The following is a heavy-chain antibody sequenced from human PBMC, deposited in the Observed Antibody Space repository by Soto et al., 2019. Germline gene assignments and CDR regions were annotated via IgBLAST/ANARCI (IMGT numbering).Heavy chain of an antibody. Sequence: QVQLVQSGAEVKKPGSSVKVSCKASGGTFSSYAISWVRQAPGQGLEWMGGIIPIFGTANYAQKFHGRVTITADESTSTAYMELSSLRSEDTAVYYCASTDEGYCSGGSCYRLDYWGQGTLVTVSS. V-gene: IGHV1-69*01. D-gene: IGHD2-15*01. J-gene: IGHJ4*02. CDR1: GGTFSSYA. CDR2: IIPIFGTA. CDR3: ASTDEGYCSGGSCYRLDY.